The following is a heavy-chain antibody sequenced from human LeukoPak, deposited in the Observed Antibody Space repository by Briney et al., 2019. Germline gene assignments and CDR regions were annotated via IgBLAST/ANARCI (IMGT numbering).Heavy chain of an antibody. CDR2: IYYSGST. CDR3: ASQLGYCSSTSCYPSWFDP. Sequence: PSETLSLTCTVSGGSISSYYWSWIRQPPGKGLEWIGYIYYSGSTYYNPSLKSRVTISVDTSKNQFSLKLSSVTAADTAVYYCASQLGYCSSTSCYPSWFDPWGQGTLVTVSS. J-gene: IGHJ5*02. D-gene: IGHD2-2*01. CDR1: GGSISSYY. V-gene: IGHV4-59*06.